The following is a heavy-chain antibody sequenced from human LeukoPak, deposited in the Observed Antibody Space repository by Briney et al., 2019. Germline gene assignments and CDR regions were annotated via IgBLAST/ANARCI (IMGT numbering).Heavy chain of an antibody. J-gene: IGHJ4*02. CDR1: GYTFTSYG. CDR2: ISAYNGNT. Sequence: GASVKVSCKASGYTFTSYGISWVRQAPGQGLEWMGWISAYNGNTNYAQKLQGRVTMTTDTSTSTADMELRSLRSDDTAVYYCARVREQWLAGDYWGQGTLVTVSS. CDR3: ARVREQWLAGDY. V-gene: IGHV1-18*01. D-gene: IGHD6-19*01.